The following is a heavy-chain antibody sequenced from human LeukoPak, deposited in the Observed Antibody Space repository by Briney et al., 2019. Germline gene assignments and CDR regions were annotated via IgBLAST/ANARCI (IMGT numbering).Heavy chain of an antibody. CDR3: ARGYTTSGRAY. V-gene: IGHV3-74*01. Sequence: TGGSLRLSCAASGFTFTSYWMYWVRQGPGKGLVWVSRINNDGSGTTYADSVKGRFTISRDNAKNTLYLQMNSLRAEDTAVYYCARGYTTSGRAYWGQGTLVTVSS. J-gene: IGHJ4*02. D-gene: IGHD3-10*01. CDR2: INNDGSGT. CDR1: GFTFTSYW.